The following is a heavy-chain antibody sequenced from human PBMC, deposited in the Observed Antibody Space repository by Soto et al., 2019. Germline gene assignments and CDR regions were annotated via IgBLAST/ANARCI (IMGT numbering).Heavy chain of an antibody. V-gene: IGHV3-48*03. CDR3: AREGRVGGIDY. CDR1: GFTFSIHE. J-gene: IGHJ4*02. CDR2: ISSIGVAT. Sequence: GGSLRLSCAASGFTFSIHEMNWVRQAPGKGLEWVSYISSIGVATYYADSVKGRFTISRDNAKNSLYLQMNSLRAEDTAVYYCAREGRVGGIDYWGQGTPVTVS. D-gene: IGHD6-19*01.